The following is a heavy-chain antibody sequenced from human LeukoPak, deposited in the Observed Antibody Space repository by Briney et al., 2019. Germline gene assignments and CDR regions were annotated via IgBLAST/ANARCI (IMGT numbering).Heavy chain of an antibody. V-gene: IGHV4-59*08. Sequence: SETLSLTCTVSGGSISSDYWSWIRQPPGKGLEWIGHIYYSGSTNYNPSLKSRVTISVETSKNQFSLKLNSVTAADTAVYYCASQTGYFRYWGQGTLVAVSS. J-gene: IGHJ1*01. CDR3: ASQTGYFRY. CDR2: IYYSGST. CDR1: GGSISSDY. D-gene: IGHD3-10*01.